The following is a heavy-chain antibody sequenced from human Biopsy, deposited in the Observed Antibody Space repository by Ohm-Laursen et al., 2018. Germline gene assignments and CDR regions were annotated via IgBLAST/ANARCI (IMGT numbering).Heavy chain of an antibody. J-gene: IGHJ6*02. Sequence: TQTLTLTCSFSGFSLSARGMCVRWIRQAPGTALEWLARVDWDDYKDYSASLQTKLPISKDTSNDQVVLTVNNVDPADTATYYCARTPILIVSAGLVYRHRRHLQGMDVWGQGIAVTVS. CDR1: GFSLSARGMC. CDR3: ARTPILIVSAGLVYRHRRHLQGMDV. D-gene: IGHD6-13*01. CDR2: VDWDDYK. V-gene: IGHV2-70*11.